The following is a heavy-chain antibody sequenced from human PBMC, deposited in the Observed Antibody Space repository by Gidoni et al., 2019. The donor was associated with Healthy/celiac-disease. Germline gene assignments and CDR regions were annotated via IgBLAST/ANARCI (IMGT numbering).Heavy chain of an antibody. V-gene: IGHV4-59*08. CDR1: GGSINTYY. CDR3: ARQSYYDNSWMDWFDP. CDR2: IYYSGST. Sequence: QVQLQESGPGLVKPSETLSLTCTVSGGSINTYYWSWIRQPPGKGLEWIGCIYYSGSTTYNASLKSRLSISVDTSKNQFSLKLSSVTAADTAVYYCARQSYYDNSWMDWFDPWGQGTLVTVSS. D-gene: IGHD3-22*01. J-gene: IGHJ5*02.